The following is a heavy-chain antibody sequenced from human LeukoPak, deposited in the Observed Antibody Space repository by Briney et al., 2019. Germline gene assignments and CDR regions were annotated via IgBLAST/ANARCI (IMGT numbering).Heavy chain of an antibody. CDR2: IYYSGST. CDR3: ASVYCSSTSCYGYAFDI. CDR1: GGSISSGGYY. D-gene: IGHD2-2*01. V-gene: IGHV4-31*03. J-gene: IGHJ3*02. Sequence: SQTLSLTCTVSGGSISSGGYYWSWIRQHPGKGLEWIGYIYYSGSTYYNPSLKSRVTISVDTSKNQFSLKLSSVTAADTAVYYCASVYCSSTSCYGYAFDIWGQGTMVTVSS.